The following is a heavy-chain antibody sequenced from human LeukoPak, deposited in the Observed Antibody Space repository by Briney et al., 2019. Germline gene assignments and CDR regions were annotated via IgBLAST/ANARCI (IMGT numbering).Heavy chain of an antibody. D-gene: IGHD6-13*01. V-gene: IGHV1-2*02. CDR1: GYTFTGYF. CDR3: ARGQQTDDLDY. J-gene: IGHJ4*02. Sequence: ASVKVSCKASGYTFTGYFMHWVRQAPGQGLEWIGWINPNIGATKYARKFQDRVTMTRDTSISTAYMEVSRLRSDDTAVYYCARGQQTDDLDYWGQGTLVTVSS. CDR2: INPNIGAT.